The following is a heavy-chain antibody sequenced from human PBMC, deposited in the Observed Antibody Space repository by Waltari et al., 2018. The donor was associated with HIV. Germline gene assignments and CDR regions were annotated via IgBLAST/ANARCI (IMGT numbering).Heavy chain of an antibody. Sequence: EVQLVESGGGLVQPGRSLRLSCRGSGFTFGDYAMTWVRRAPGKGWEWVGFIGSEAYGGTTEYAASVKGRVTISRDDSKSFAYLQMNSLKAADTAVYYCIRGVAVAGTPFYFDYWGQGTLVTVSS. CDR1: GFTFGDYA. J-gene: IGHJ4*02. CDR2: IGSEAYGGTT. V-gene: IGHV3-49*04. CDR3: IRGVAVAGTPFYFDY. D-gene: IGHD6-19*01.